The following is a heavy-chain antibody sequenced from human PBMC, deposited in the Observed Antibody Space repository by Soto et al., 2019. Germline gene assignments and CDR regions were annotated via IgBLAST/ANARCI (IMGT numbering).Heavy chain of an antibody. V-gene: IGHV1-46*01. J-gene: IGHJ4*02. CDR2: NNPSGIST. D-gene: IGHD2-15*01. Sequence: QVQLVQSGAEVKKPGASVKVSCKTSGYSFTNYYLHWVRQAPGQGLEWMGLNNPSGISTSYAQKFQGRVTMTRDTSTSTVYMDLSSLRSEXXXVXXXARSDNVVVAASSPVXFXYXGQGXLX. CDR1: GYSFTNYY. CDR3: ARSDNVVVAASSPVXFXY.